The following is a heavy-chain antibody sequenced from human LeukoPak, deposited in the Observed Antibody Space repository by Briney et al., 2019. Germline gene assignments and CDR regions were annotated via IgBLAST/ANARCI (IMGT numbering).Heavy chain of an antibody. CDR1: GFTFSSYA. CDR3: VKDRGIAAANRWYYFDY. D-gene: IGHD6-13*01. J-gene: IGHJ4*02. CDR2: ISGSGGST. Sequence: GGSLRLSCAASGFTFSSYAMSWVRQAPGKGLEWVSAISGSGGSTYYADSVKGRFTISRDNSKNTLYLQMNSLRAEDTAVYYCVKDRGIAAANRWYYFDYWGQGTLVTVSS. V-gene: IGHV3-23*01.